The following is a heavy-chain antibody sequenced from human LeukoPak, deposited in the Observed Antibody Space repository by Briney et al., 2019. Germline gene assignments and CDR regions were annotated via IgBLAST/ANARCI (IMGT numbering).Heavy chain of an antibody. CDR1: AFTFNTYW. Sequence: GGSLRLSCAASAFTFNTYWMHWVRQVPGRGLEWVSRINGDESSTNYADSVKGRFTISRDNSKNTLYLQMHSLRVEDTAVYYCARGRNSFGIASSSWSHDVFDIWGQGTMVTVSS. CDR3: ARGRNSFGIASSSWSHDVFDI. J-gene: IGHJ3*02. CDR2: INGDESST. D-gene: IGHD6-13*01. V-gene: IGHV3-74*01.